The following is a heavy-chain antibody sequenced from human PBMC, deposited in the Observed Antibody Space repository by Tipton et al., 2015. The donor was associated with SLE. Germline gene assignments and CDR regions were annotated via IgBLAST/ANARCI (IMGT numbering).Heavy chain of an antibody. D-gene: IGHD1-1*01. Sequence: LRLSCTVSGYSISSGYYWGWIRQSPGKGLEWIGSIYHSGSTYYNPSLKSRVTISADTSKNQFSLKLSSVTAADTVVYYCASHGTTADAFDIWGQGTMVTVSS. CDR1: GYSISSGYY. V-gene: IGHV4-38-2*02. CDR2: IYHSGST. J-gene: IGHJ3*02. CDR3: ASHGTTADAFDI.